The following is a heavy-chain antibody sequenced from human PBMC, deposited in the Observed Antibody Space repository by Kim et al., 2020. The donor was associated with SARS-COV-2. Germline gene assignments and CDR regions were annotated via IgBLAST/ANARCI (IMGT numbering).Heavy chain of an antibody. Sequence: KRYSPSLKSRLTITKDTSKNQVVLTMTNMDPVDTATYYCAHTPIVGAFDIWGQGTMVTVSS. D-gene: IGHD1-26*01. CDR3: AHTPIVGAFDI. V-gene: IGHV2-5*01. CDR2: K. J-gene: IGHJ3*02.